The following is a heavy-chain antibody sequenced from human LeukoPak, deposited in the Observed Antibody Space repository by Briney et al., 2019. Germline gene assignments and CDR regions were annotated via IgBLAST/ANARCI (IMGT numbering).Heavy chain of an antibody. CDR1: GGTFSSYA. CDR2: IIPILGIA. Sequence: SVKVSCKASGGTFSSYAISWVRQAPGQGLEWMGRIIPILGIANYAQKFQGRVTITADKSTSTAYMELSSLRAEDTAVYYCARAGPPFDWFPRYFQHWGQGTLVTVSS. J-gene: IGHJ1*01. D-gene: IGHD3-9*01. V-gene: IGHV1-69*04. CDR3: ARAGPPFDWFPRYFQH.